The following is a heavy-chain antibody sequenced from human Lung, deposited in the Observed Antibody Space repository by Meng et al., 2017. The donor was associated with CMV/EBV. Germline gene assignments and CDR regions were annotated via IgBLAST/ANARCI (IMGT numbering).Heavy chain of an antibody. CDR1: GYTFGDYF. CDR3: ARCNYYYDSSGPFGP. J-gene: IGHJ5*02. CDR2: INPRSGDT. V-gene: IGHV1-2*02. Sequence: ASVKVSCKAFGYTFGDYFMHWVRQAPGQGLEWMGWINPRSGDTNYAQEFQGRVTMTRDTAISATYMELRRLRPDDTAVYYCARCNYYYDSSGPFGPWGQGTLVTVS. D-gene: IGHD3-22*01.